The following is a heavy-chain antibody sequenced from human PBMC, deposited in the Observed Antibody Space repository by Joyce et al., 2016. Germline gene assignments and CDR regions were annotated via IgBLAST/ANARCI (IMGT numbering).Heavy chain of an antibody. D-gene: IGHD7-27*01. CDR2: INHSGST. CDR3: ARGPRSNWGLVWFDP. V-gene: IGHV4-34*01. J-gene: IGHJ5*02. CDR1: GGSFSGYY. Sequence: QVQLQQWGAGLLKPSETLSLTCAVYGGSFSGYYWSWIRQPPGKGLGWIGEINHSGSTNYNPSLKSRVTISVDTSKNQFSLKLISVTAADTAVYYCARGPRSNWGLVWFDPWGQGTLVTVSS.